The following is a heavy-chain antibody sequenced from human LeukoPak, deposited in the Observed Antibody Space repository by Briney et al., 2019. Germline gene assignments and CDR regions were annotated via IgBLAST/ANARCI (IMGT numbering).Heavy chain of an antibody. CDR2: ISYDGSNK. J-gene: IGHJ4*02. CDR3: ARYGGYPLFDY. CDR1: GFTFNSFG. D-gene: IGHD4-23*01. Sequence: GGSLRLSCAASGFTFNSFGMHWVRQAPGKGLEWVAVISYDGSNKYFADSVKGRFTISRDNSKNTLYLQMNSLRAEDTAVYYCARYGGYPLFDYWGQGTLVTVSS. V-gene: IGHV3-30*03.